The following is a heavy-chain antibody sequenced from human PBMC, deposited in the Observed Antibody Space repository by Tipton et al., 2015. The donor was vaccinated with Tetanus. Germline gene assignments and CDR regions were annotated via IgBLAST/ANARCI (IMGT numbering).Heavy chain of an antibody. V-gene: IGHV4-34*01. CDR1: GGSFGGYY. CDR2: NSTSGGT. J-gene: IGHJ4*02. D-gene: IGHD2-2*01. CDR3: ARGSVVITAAKCLDY. Sequence: TLSLTCAAYGGSFGGYYWSWIRQPPGKGLEGLGENSTSGGTNYNPSLKSRVSMSIDTHKKQFSLGRTSVTAADTAMYYCARGSVVITAAKCLDYWGQGTQVTVSS.